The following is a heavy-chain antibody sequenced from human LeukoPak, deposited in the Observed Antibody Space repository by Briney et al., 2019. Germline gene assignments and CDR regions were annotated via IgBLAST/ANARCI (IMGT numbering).Heavy chain of an antibody. D-gene: IGHD5-24*01. V-gene: IGHV4-61*01. CDR3: ARGARAGYNLEPSDN. J-gene: IGHJ4*02. CDR1: GGSVWSDSNY. Sequence: PSETLSLTCTVSGGSVWSDSNYWSWIRQPPGKGLEWIGYISYSGTTDYNPSLKSRVSMSLGTSKNQISLKLSSVTAADTAVYYCARGARAGYNLEPSDNWGQGTLVTVSS. CDR2: ISYSGTT.